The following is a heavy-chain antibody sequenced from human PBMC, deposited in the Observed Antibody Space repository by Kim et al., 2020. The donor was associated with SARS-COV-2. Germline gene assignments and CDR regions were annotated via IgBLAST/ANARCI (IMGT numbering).Heavy chain of an antibody. V-gene: IGHV3-48*02. CDR1: GFILNSYS. D-gene: IGHD1-26*01. J-gene: IGHJ4*02. CDR3: ARVPKHSVVGALYFDS. CDR2: ISVTSNTI. Sequence: GGSLRLSCVGSGFILNSYSMNWVRQAPGKGLEWLSYISVTSNTIYYADSVKGRFTISRDHANNSLYLQMHSLRDEDTAVYYCARVPKHSVVGALYFDSWGQGPLVTVSS.